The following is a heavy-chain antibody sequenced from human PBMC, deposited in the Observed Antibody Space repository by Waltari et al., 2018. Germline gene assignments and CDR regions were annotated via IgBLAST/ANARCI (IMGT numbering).Heavy chain of an antibody. CDR1: GGSISSYY. D-gene: IGHD3-3*01. J-gene: IGHJ6*03. V-gene: IGHV4-4*07. Sequence: QVQLQESGPGLVKPSETLSLTCTVSGGSISSYYWSWIRQPAGKGLEWIGRIYTSGSTNYNPSLKSRVTMSVDTSKNQFSLKLSSVTAADTAVYYCARESGGHTIFGVVLYYFYMDVWGKGTTVTISS. CDR3: ARESGGHTIFGVVLYYFYMDV. CDR2: IYTSGST.